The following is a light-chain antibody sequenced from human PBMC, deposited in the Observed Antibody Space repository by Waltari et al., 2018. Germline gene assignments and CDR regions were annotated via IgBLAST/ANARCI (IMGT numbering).Light chain of an antibody. J-gene: IGKJ5*01. CDR2: GAS. CDR3: QQYTDWPVT. Sequence: ETVMTQSPATLSVSLGERATLSCRVSQDISTNLAWYQQKPGQAPRLLIYGASTRATGVPARFTAGGSRTDFTLTISSLQSEDFAVYFCQQYTDWPVTFGQGTRLEI. CDR1: QDISTN. V-gene: IGKV3-15*01.